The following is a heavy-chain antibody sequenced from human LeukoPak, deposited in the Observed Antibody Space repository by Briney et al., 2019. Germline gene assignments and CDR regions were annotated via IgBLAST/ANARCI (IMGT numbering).Heavy chain of an antibody. D-gene: IGHD3-3*01. J-gene: IGHJ4*02. V-gene: IGHV4-39*01. Sequence: SETLSLTCTVSGGSISSSSYYWAWIRQSPGKGLEWIGSFYYSGRTYYKPSLKSRVTISGDTSKNQFSLKVTSVTAADTAVYYCARVHYDFWSGYPYYFDYWGQGTLVTVSS. CDR1: GGSISSSSYY. CDR2: FYYSGRT. CDR3: ARVHYDFWSGYPYYFDY.